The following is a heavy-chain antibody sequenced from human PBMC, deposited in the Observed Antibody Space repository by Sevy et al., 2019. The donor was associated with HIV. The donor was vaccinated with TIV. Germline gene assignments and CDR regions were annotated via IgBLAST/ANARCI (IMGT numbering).Heavy chain of an antibody. D-gene: IGHD2-2*02. Sequence: GGSLRLSCAASGFTFSSYAMSWVRQAPGKGLGWVSAISHSGDGTYYADSVKGRFTISRDNSKNTLYLEMNSWRAEDTAVYYCAKGTLVVPTVIYYYYGMSVWGQGTTVTVSS. V-gene: IGHV3-23*01. J-gene: IGHJ6*02. CDR1: GFTFSSYA. CDR2: ISHSGDGT. CDR3: AKGTLVVPTVIYYYYGMSV.